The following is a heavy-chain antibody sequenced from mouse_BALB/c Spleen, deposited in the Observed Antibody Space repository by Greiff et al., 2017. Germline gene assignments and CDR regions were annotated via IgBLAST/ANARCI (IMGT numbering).Heavy chain of an antibody. CDR3: SAGTGAY. V-gene: IGHV14-4*02. D-gene: IGHD3-3*01. Sequence: VQLQQSGAELVRSGASVKLSCTASGFNIKDYYMHWVKQRPEQGLEWIGWIDPENGDTEYAPKFQGKATMTADTSSNTAYLQLSSLTSEDTAVYYCSAGTGAYWGQGTLVTVSA. J-gene: IGHJ3*01. CDR2: IDPENGDT. CDR1: GFNIKDYY.